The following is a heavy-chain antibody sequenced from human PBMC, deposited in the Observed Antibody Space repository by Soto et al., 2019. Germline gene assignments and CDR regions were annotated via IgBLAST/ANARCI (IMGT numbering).Heavy chain of an antibody. D-gene: IGHD6-6*01. V-gene: IGHV4-4*07. CDR1: GGSISSYY. CDR2: IYTSGST. CDR3: AREALDSISLGYYYGMDV. J-gene: IGHJ6*02. Sequence: SETLSLTCTVSGGSISSYYWSWIRQPAGKGLEWIGRIYTSGSTNYNPSLKSRVTMSVDTSKNQFSLKLSSVTAADTAVYYWAREALDSISLGYYYGMDVWGQGTTVTVYS.